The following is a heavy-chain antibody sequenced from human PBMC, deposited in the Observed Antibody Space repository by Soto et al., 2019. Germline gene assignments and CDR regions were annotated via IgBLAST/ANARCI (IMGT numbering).Heavy chain of an antibody. CDR1: GYTFTSYG. D-gene: IGHD6-19*01. CDR3: ARTRSAVAPWDDYFDY. J-gene: IGHJ4*02. Sequence: QVQLVQSGAEVKKPGASVKVSCKASGYTFTSYGISWVRQAPGQGLEWMGWISAYNGNTNYAQKLQGRVTMTTDTXTXKAYMELRSLRSDDTAVYYCARTRSAVAPWDDYFDYWGQGTLVTVSS. CDR2: ISAYNGNT. V-gene: IGHV1-18*01.